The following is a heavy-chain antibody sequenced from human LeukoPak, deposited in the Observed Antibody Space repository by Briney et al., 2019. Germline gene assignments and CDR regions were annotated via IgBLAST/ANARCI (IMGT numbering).Heavy chain of an antibody. D-gene: IGHD4-17*01. CDR2: IWNDGSKK. Sequence: GGSLRLSCAVSGFPFSSYGMHRGRQAPGKGLEWLTIIWNDGSKKYYADSVKGRFTISRDNSKSTLFLQMDSLRVEDTAVYFCARAGGRTVLDAFDIWGQGTMVIVSS. CDR1: GFPFSSYG. J-gene: IGHJ3*02. CDR3: ARAGGRTVLDAFDI. V-gene: IGHV3-33*01.